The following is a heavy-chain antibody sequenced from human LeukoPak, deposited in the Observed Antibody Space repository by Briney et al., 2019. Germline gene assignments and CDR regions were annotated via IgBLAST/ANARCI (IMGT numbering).Heavy chain of an antibody. CDR2: IYARGST. D-gene: IGHD6-13*01. CDR3: ARRIDSSSFNWFDP. Sequence: SETLSLTCTVSGDSVTNYDWSWIRQAPGKGLEWIGNIYARGSTTYSPSLKSRVTTSIDTSKNHFSLRLTSVTAADTAVYYCARRIDSSSFNWFDPWGQGTLVTVSS. CDR1: GDSVTNYD. V-gene: IGHV4-4*09. J-gene: IGHJ5*02.